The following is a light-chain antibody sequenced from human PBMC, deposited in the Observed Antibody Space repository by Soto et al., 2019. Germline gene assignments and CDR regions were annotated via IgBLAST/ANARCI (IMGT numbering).Light chain of an antibody. CDR1: SSNIGSNY. Sequence: QSVLTQPPSASGTPGQRVTISCSGSSSNIGSNYVYWYQQLPGTAPKLLIYSNNQRPSGVPDRFSGSKSGTSASLAISGLRSEDEADYYCSSYTDRNNLVFGTGTKVTVL. V-gene: IGLV1-47*02. CDR2: SNN. CDR3: SSYTDRNNLV. J-gene: IGLJ1*01.